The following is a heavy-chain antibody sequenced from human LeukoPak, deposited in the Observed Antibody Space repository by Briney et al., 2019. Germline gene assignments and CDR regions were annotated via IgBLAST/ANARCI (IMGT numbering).Heavy chain of an antibody. CDR1: GFIFSSYG. D-gene: IGHD1-26*01. CDR2: ISYDGSNK. CDR3: AKVGARYYYYYYMDV. J-gene: IGHJ6*03. V-gene: IGHV3-30*18. Sequence: GGSLRLSCAASGFIFSSYGMHWVRQAPGKGLEWVAVISYDGSNKYYADSVKGRFTISRDNSKNTLYLQMNSLRAEDTAVYYCAKVGARYYYYYYMDVWGKGTTVTVSS.